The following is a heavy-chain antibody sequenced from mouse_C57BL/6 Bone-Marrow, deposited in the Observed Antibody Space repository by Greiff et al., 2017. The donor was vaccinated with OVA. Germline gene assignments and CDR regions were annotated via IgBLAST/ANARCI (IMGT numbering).Heavy chain of an antibody. Sequence: VKLMESGAELVKPGASVKISCKASGYAFSSYWMNWVKQRPGKGLEWIGQIYPGDGDTNYNGKFKGKATLTADKSSSTAYMQISSLTSEDSAVYICARARVAKRGMYYWGQGTSVTVSS. CDR3: ARARVAKRGMYY. V-gene: IGHV1-80*01. CDR2: IYPGDGDT. D-gene: IGHD1-1*01. CDR1: GYAFSSYW. J-gene: IGHJ4*01.